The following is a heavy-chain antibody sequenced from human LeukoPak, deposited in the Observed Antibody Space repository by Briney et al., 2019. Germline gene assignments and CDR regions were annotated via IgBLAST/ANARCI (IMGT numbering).Heavy chain of an antibody. Sequence: PGGSLRLSCAASGFIFSSYPMHWVRQAPGLGLQWVAVISHDGSNKFYEDSMKGRFTISRDNSKSTLYLHLNIPRPEDTAMYYCTRSVVTTADFDYWGQGTLVTVSS. D-gene: IGHD2-21*02. J-gene: IGHJ4*02. CDR3: TRSVVTTADFDY. CDR1: GFIFSSYP. V-gene: IGHV3-30*01. CDR2: ISHDGSNK.